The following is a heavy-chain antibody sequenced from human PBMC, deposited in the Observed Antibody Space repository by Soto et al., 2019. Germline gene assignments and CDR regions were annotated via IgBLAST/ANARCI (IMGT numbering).Heavy chain of an antibody. Sequence: SETLSLTCTVSGGSISSYYWSWIRQPPGKGLEWIGYIYYSGSTNYNPSLKSRVTISVDTSKNQFSLKLSSVTAADTAVYYCARDLEQQHAGWFDPWGQGALVT. J-gene: IGHJ5*02. CDR2: IYYSGST. CDR3: ARDLEQQHAGWFDP. CDR1: GGSISSYY. D-gene: IGHD6-13*01. V-gene: IGHV4-59*01.